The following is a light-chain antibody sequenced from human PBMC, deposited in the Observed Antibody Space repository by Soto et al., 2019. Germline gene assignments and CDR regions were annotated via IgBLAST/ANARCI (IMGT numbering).Light chain of an antibody. CDR3: LQDYTYPRT. CDR2: AAS. V-gene: IGKV1-6*01. Sequence: ATQMTQSPSSLSAPVGDRVTITCRASHDIRSDLAWYQKKSGKAPKLLIYAASSLQSGVPSRFSGSGSGSYFTLTISSLQPEDFATYYCLQDYTYPRTFGQGTSVEI. CDR1: HDIRSD. J-gene: IGKJ1*01.